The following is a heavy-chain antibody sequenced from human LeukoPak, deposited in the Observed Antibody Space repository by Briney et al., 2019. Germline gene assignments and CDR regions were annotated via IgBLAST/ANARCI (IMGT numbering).Heavy chain of an antibody. Sequence: SETLSLTCTVCGGSISSYYWSWIRQPPGKGLEWIGYIYYRGSTNYNPSLKSRVTISVDTSKNQFSLKLSSVTAADTAVYYCARQSGYSYGNFDYWGQGTLVTVSS. CDR3: ARQSGYSYGNFDY. CDR1: GGSISSYY. V-gene: IGHV4-59*08. CDR2: IYYRGST. J-gene: IGHJ4*02. D-gene: IGHD5-18*01.